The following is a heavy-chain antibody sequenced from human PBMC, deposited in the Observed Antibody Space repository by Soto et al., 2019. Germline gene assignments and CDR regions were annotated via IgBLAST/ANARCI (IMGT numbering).Heavy chain of an antibody. V-gene: IGHV1-18*01. CDR3: ATGPGPADSRNWFYS. CDR1: GYTFTSYV. Sequence: SSLNVCCKDSGYTFTSYVISWVRQAPGQGIEWMGWISAYNGNTNYAQKLEGRVTMTTDTSTSTAYMELRSLRSDDTAVYYCATGPGPADSRNWFYSWTQGSLDIVSS. CDR2: ISAYNGNT. J-gene: IGHJ5*01. D-gene: IGHD3-22*01.